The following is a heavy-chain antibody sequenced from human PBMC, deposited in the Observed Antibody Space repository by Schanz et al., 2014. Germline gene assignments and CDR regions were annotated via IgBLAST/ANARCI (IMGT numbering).Heavy chain of an antibody. CDR2: ISVYTGNT. V-gene: IGHV1-18*01. Sequence: QVQLVQSGPEVKKPGATVKVSCKASGYTFTTYAMSWVRQAPGQGLEWVGWISVYTGNTKYGQKVQGRVTMTTDTATNTAYMELRSLRSDDTAVYYCARDAADLYDILTEEDYWGQGTLVTVSS. CDR3: ARDAADLYDILTEEDY. CDR1: GYTFTTYA. J-gene: IGHJ4*02. D-gene: IGHD3-9*01.